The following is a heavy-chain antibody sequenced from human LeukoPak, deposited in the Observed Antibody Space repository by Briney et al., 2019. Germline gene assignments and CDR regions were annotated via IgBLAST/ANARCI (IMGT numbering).Heavy chain of an antibody. J-gene: IGHJ4*02. CDR3: VAGIAVAPQGDY. D-gene: IGHD6-19*01. CDR1: GYTFTSYG. Sequence: ASVKVSCKASGYTFTSYGISWVRQAPGQGLEWMGWISTYNGNTHYVQKFQGRVTMTTDTPTSTAYMELRSLRSDDTAVYYCVAGIAVAPQGDYWGQGTLVTVSS. CDR2: ISTYNGNT. V-gene: IGHV1-18*01.